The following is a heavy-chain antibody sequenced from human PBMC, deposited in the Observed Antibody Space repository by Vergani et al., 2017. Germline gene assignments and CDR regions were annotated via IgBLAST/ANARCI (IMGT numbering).Heavy chain of an antibody. CDR3: TRDRIGITFWVGSDY. V-gene: IGHV5-51*01. Sequence: EVPLVQSGAEVKQPGESLKISCKGSGYSFTSYWIGWVRQMPGKGLEWMGIIYPGDSDTRYSPSFQGKVTISADKSISIAYLQMNSLKTEDTAVYYCTRDRIGITFWVGSDYWGQGTLVTVSS. D-gene: IGHD3-16*01. CDR2: IYPGDSDT. CDR1: GYSFTSYW. J-gene: IGHJ4*02.